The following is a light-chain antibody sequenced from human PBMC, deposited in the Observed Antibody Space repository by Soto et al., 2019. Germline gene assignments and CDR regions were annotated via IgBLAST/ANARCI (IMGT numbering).Light chain of an antibody. CDR2: DAP. Sequence: EILMTQFPATLSESPGESVTLSCRASQSVSTNVAWYQQKPGEAPRLLIFDAPARAVDIPGRFSGSVSGTEFTLTISSLQPEDFAVYFCHSYDKWPPGTFGQGTKVDIK. CDR1: QSVSTN. CDR3: HSYDKWPPGT. J-gene: IGKJ1*01. V-gene: IGKV3D-15*01.